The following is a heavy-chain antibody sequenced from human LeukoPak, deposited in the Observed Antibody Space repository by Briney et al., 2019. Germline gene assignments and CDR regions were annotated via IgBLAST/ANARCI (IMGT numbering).Heavy chain of an antibody. CDR2: IYSGGST. V-gene: IGHV3-53*01. CDR1: GFTVSSNY. D-gene: IGHD3-10*02. J-gene: IGHJ4*02. CDR3: AKDLHGDYVRRGDY. Sequence: GGSLRLSCAASGFTVSSNYMSWVRQAPGKGLEWVSVIYSGGSTYYADSVKGRFTISRDNSKNTLYLQMDSLRAEDTAVYYCAKDLHGDYVRRGDYWGQGTLVTVSS.